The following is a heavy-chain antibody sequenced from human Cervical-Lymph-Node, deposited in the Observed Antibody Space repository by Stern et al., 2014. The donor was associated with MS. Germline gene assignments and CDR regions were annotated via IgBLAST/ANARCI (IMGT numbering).Heavy chain of an antibody. CDR2: VYYSGAT. J-gene: IGHJ4*02. Sequence: QVQLQESGPGLVKPSETLSLTCAVSGDSISSYTHYWAWIRQPPGKGLEWIGSVYYSGATHYNPPHKIRVPISVDPYKNHFSRGLTSGTAADTAVYYCAKHACTGAACPFDLWGQGTLVTVSS. V-gene: IGHV4-39*01. D-gene: IGHD2-8*02. CDR1: GDSISSYTHY. CDR3: AKHACTGAACPFDL.